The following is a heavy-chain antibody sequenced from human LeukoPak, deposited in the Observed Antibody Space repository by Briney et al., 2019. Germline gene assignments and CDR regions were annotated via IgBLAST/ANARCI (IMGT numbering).Heavy chain of an antibody. CDR2: ISGSGGST. D-gene: IGHD2-15*01. CDR3: ATRCSGGSCYPPFDY. Sequence: PGGSLRLSCAASGFTFSSYAMSWVHQAPGKGLEWVSAISGSGGSTYYADSVKGRFTISRDNSKNTLYLQMNSLRAEDTAVYYCATRCSGGSCYPPFDYWGQGTLVTVSS. J-gene: IGHJ4*02. CDR1: GFTFSSYA. V-gene: IGHV3-23*01.